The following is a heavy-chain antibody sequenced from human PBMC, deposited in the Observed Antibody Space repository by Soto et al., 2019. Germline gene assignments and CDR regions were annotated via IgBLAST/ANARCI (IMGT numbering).Heavy chain of an antibody. CDR1: GFTFCNYW. J-gene: IGHJ4*01. CDR2: IEQDGSEK. CDR3: ARPSVTISIVLLSRPYYFDY. V-gene: IGHV3-7*01. Sequence: EVQLVESGGGLVQPGGSLRLSCAASGFTFCNYWMSWVRQAPGKGLEWVANIEQDGSEKYYVDSVKGRFTISRDNAKNSLYLQMNSLRAEDTAVYYCARPSVTISIVLLSRPYYFDYLGQDPWSPSPQ. D-gene: IGHD4-4*01.